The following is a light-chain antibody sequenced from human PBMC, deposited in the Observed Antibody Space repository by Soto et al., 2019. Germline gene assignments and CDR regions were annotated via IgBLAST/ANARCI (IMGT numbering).Light chain of an antibody. Sequence: DIQVTQSPATLSASVGDRVTITCRASQSISNYLAWHQHKPGKAPTVLIYKASNLESGVPSRFSGRGSGTEFTLTISSLQPDEFATYYCQQFHTYSWTFGQGTRVELK. J-gene: IGKJ1*01. V-gene: IGKV1-5*03. CDR2: KAS. CDR1: QSISNY. CDR3: QQFHTYSWT.